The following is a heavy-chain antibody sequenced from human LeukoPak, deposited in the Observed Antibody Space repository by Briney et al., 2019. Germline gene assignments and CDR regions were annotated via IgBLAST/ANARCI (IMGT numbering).Heavy chain of an antibody. D-gene: IGHD1-26*01. CDR2: ISYDGSNK. CDR3: AKPPIVGATIKTDIDY. J-gene: IGHJ4*02. CDR1: GFTFSSYG. V-gene: IGHV3-30*18. Sequence: AGGSLRLSCAASGFTFSSYGMHWVRQAPGKGLEWVAVISYDGSNKYYADSVKGRLTISRDNSKNTLYLQMNSLRAEDTAVYYCAKPPIVGATIKTDIDYWGQGTLVTVSS.